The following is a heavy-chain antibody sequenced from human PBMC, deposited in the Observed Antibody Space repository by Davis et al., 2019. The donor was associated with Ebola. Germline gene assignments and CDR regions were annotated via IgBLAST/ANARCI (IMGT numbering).Heavy chain of an antibody. CDR3: AREGRVFGCDY. D-gene: IGHD3-3*01. Sequence: HTGGSLRLSCAASGFTFSNHWMHWVRQAPGKGLVWVSRIKTDGSSTGYGDSVQGRFTISRDNAKNTLYLQMNDLRAEDTAVYYCAREGRVFGCDYWGQGALVTVSS. CDR1: GFTFSNHW. J-gene: IGHJ4*02. CDR2: IKTDGSST. V-gene: IGHV3-74*01.